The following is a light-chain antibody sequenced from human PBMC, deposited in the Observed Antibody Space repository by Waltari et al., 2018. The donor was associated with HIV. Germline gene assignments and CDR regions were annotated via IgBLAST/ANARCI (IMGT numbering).Light chain of an antibody. V-gene: IGLV7-46*01. J-gene: IGLJ2*01. CDR3: LLSYGGARV. Sequence: QAVVTQEPSLTVSPGGTVTLTRGPSTGAVTSEHYPCWFQQTPVQAPRTLIYDTSNKHPWTPPRFSGALLGGKAALTLSGAQPEEEAEYYCLLSYGGARVFGGGTKLTVL. CDR1: TGAVTSEHY. CDR2: DTS.